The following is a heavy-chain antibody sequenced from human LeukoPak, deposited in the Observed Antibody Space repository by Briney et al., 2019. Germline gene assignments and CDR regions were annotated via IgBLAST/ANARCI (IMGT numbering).Heavy chain of an antibody. V-gene: IGHV3-33*01. CDR1: GFTFSSYG. Sequence: GGSLRLSCAASGFTFSSYGMHWVRQPPGKGLEWVAVIWYDGSKKYYGDSVKGRFTISRDDSKNTLYLQMNSLRAEDTAVYYCARVDAYDAFDIWGQGTMVTVSS. D-gene: IGHD3/OR15-3a*01. J-gene: IGHJ3*02. CDR2: IWYDGSKK. CDR3: ARVDAYDAFDI.